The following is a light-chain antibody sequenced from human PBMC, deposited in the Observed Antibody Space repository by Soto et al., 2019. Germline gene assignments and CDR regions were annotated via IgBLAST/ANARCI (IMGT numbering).Light chain of an antibody. Sequence: QSALTQPPSASGSPGQSVTISCTGTSGDVGGYNFVSWYQQHPRKAPKFMIYEVSKRPSGVPDRFSGSKSGNTASLTVSGLQAEDEADYYCSSYAGGIKWVFGGGTKLTVL. CDR3: SSYAGGIKWV. CDR1: SGDVGGYNF. J-gene: IGLJ3*02. CDR2: EVS. V-gene: IGLV2-8*01.